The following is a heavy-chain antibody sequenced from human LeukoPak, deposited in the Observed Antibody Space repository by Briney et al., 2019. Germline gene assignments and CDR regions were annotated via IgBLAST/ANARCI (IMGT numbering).Heavy chain of an antibody. CDR2: IKSKTDGETT. D-gene: IGHD3-3*01. CDR3: TTGRSGYYSIYYYYYYMDV. Sequence: GSLRLSSADSGFTFSNAWMSSVRQAPRKGLEWVGHIKSKTDGETTDYAAHVKGRFTISRDDSKNTLYLQMNSLKTEDTAVYYCTTGRSGYYSIYYYYYYMDVWGKGTTVTVSS. CDR1: GFTFSNAW. V-gene: IGHV3-15*01. J-gene: IGHJ6*03.